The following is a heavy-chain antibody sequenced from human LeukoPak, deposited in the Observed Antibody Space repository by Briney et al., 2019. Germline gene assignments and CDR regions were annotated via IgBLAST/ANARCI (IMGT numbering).Heavy chain of an antibody. J-gene: IGHJ2*01. D-gene: IGHD2-2*01. V-gene: IGHV4-4*07. CDR3: ARDHPANWYFDL. CDR2: IYTSGST. CDR1: GGSISSYY. Sequence: SETLSLTCTVSGGSISSYYWSWIRQPAGKGLEWIGRIYTSGSTNYNPSLKSRVTMSVDASKNQFSLKLSSVTAADTAVYYCARDHPANWYFDLWGRGTLVTVSS.